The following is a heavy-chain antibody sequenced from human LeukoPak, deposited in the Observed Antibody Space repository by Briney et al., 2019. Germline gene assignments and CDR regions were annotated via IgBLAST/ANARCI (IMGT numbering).Heavy chain of an antibody. J-gene: IGHJ6*03. Sequence: PGGTLRLSCAASGFSFSSYGMSWVRQPPGKGLEWIGSIYYSGSTYYNPSLKSRVTISVDTSKNQFSLKLSSVTAADTAVYYCAGSIRKPDYCYYYYMDVWGKGTTVTISS. V-gene: IGHV4-39*01. CDR2: IYYSGST. CDR3: AGSIRKPDYCYYYYMDV. CDR1: GFSFSSYG. D-gene: IGHD1-14*01.